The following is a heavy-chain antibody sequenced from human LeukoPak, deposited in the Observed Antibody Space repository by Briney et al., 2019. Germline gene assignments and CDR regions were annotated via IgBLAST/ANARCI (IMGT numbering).Heavy chain of an antibody. Sequence: ASVKVSCKASGYTFTSYYMHWVRQAPGQGLEWMGWINPNSGGTNYAQKFQGRVTMTRDTSISTAYMELSRLRSDDTAMYYCASLYYDSSGLRGAFDIWGQGTMVTVSS. D-gene: IGHD3-22*01. J-gene: IGHJ3*02. CDR1: GYTFTSYY. CDR2: INPNSGGT. CDR3: ASLYYDSSGLRGAFDI. V-gene: IGHV1-2*02.